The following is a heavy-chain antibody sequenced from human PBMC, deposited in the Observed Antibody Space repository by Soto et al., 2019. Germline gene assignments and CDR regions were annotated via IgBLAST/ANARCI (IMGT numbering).Heavy chain of an antibody. Sequence: WTWIRQPPGKGLEWIGYIYYSGSTKYNPSLKSRVTISVDTSKNQFSLKLSSATAADTAVYYCAGGRSGYYINWFDPWGQGTLVTVSS. J-gene: IGHJ5*02. CDR2: IYYSGST. D-gene: IGHD3-3*01. V-gene: IGHV4-59*08. CDR3: AGGRSGYYINWFDP.